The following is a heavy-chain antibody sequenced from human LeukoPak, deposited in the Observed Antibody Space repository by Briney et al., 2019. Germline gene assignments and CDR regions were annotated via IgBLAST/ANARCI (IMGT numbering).Heavy chain of an antibody. CDR1: GFPFRSYW. Sequence: PGGSLRLSCAASGFPFRSYWMHWVRHAPGKGLVWVSRIKSDGSSTSYADSVQGRFTISRDNAKNTLYLQMSSLRAEATAVYYCARGSDIDYWGQGTLVTVSS. V-gene: IGHV3-74*01. CDR2: IKSDGSST. J-gene: IGHJ4*02. CDR3: ARGSDIDY.